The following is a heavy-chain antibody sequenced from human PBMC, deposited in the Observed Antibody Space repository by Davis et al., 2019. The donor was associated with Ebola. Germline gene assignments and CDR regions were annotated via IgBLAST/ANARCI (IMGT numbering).Heavy chain of an antibody. Sequence: AASVKVSCKASGYSFTSYGISWVRQAPGQGLEWMGWISAYNRDTNYAQKFQGRVTMTTDTSTSTAYMELRSLRSDDTAVYYCARDLGMVKSYYFDYWGQGTLVTVSS. V-gene: IGHV1-18*01. J-gene: IGHJ4*02. CDR2: ISAYNRDT. CDR3: ARDLGMVKSYYFDY. CDR1: GYSFTSYG. D-gene: IGHD5-18*01.